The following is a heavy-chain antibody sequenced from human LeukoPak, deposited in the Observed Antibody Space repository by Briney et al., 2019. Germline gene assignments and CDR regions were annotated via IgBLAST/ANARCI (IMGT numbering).Heavy chain of an antibody. J-gene: IGHJ4*02. CDR3: ATSIAARRDY. CDR2: ISYDGSNK. CDR1: GFTFSSYG. Sequence: GGSLRLSCAASGFTFSSYGMHWVRQAPGKGLEWVAVISYDGSNKYYADSVKGRSTISRDNSKNTLYLQMNSLRAEDTAVYYYATSIAARRDYWGQGTLVTVSS. D-gene: IGHD6-6*01. V-gene: IGHV3-30*03.